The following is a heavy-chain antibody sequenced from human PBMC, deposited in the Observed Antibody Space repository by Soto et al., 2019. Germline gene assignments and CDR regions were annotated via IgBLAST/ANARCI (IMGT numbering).Heavy chain of an antibody. J-gene: IGHJ4*02. Sequence: QVQLVQSGGEVKKPGASVKVSCKASGYTFPSFAFTWVRQAPGQGLEWMGWITAYNGDTKYVPKLQGRVTMTTDTSKSTAYMELRSLRSDDTAVYYCAGFIQGSPGDFDYWGQGTLVTVSS. V-gene: IGHV1-18*01. D-gene: IGHD2-15*01. CDR2: ITAYNGDT. CDR1: GYTFPSFA. CDR3: AGFIQGSPGDFDY.